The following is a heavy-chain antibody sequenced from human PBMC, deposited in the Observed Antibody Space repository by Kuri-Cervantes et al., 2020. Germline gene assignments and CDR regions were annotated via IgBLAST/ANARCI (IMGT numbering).Heavy chain of an antibody. CDR2: IYHNGDT. V-gene: IGHV4-38-2*02. D-gene: IGHD3-16*02. CDR1: GYSISSGSY. CDR3: ARGGVTFGGVIVDDDAFDI. Sequence: SETLSLTCSVSGYSISSGSYWGWVRQPPGKDLEWIASIYHNGDTSYNPSLESRLTISVDTSKNQFSLKLSSVTAADTAVYYCARGGVTFGGVIVDDDAFDIWGQGTMVTVSS. J-gene: IGHJ3*02.